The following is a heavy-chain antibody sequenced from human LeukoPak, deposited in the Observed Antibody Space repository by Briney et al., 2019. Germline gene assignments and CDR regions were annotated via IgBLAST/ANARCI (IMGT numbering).Heavy chain of an antibody. J-gene: IGHJ4*02. V-gene: IGHV3-74*03. CDR1: GFTLRTYW. CDR2: IDRDGTLM. CDR3: VRDLGDY. Sequence: GGSLRLSCVASGFTLRTYWMNWVRQGPGKALLWVARIDRDGTLMTHADSVEVRFTISRDNAQNTVYLQMNDLRDEDTATYYCVRDLGDYWGQGTLVTVSS.